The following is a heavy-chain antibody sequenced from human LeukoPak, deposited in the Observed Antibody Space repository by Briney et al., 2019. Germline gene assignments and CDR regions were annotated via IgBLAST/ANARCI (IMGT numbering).Heavy chain of an antibody. CDR3: ARGSTLREPRSPLDY. CDR2: IYYSGST. J-gene: IGHJ4*02. D-gene: IGHD1-26*01. V-gene: IGHV4-59*01. CDR1: GGSISTYY. Sequence: PSETLSLTCTVSGGSISTYYWSWIRQPPGKGLEWIGNIYYSGSTNYYPSLKSRVTISVDTSKNHFSLILSSVTAADTAVYYCARGSTLREPRSPLDYWGQGILVTVSS.